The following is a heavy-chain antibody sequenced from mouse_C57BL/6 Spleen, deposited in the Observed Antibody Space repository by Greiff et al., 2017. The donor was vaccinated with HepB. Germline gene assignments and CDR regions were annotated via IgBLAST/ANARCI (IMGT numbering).Heavy chain of an antibody. J-gene: IGHJ3*01. CDR2: IDPENGDT. CDR3: TLRCAY. V-gene: IGHV14-4*01. CDR1: GFNIKDGY. Sequence: EVKLVESGAELVRPGASVTLSCTASGFNIKDGYMHWVKQRPEQGLEWIGWIDPENGDTEYDSKFRGKATITADTSSNTAYLQLSNLTSEDTAVYYCTLRCAYWGQGTLVTVSA.